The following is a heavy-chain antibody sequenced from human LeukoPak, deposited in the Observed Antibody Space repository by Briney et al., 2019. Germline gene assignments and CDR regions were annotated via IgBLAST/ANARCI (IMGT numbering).Heavy chain of an antibody. CDR3: ARVGYCTNGVCPNWFDP. Sequence: VKVSCKASGYTFSNYVINWVRQAPGQGLEWMGWISAYNGNTNYAQKLQGRVTMTTDTSTSTAYMELRSLRSDDTAVYYCARVGYCTNGVCPNWFDPWGQGTLSPSPQ. J-gene: IGHJ5*02. CDR1: GYTFSNYV. V-gene: IGHV1-18*01. D-gene: IGHD2-8*01. CDR2: ISAYNGNT.